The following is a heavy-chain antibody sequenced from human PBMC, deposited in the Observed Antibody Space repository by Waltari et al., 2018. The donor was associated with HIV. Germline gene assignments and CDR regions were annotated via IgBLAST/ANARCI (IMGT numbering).Heavy chain of an antibody. J-gene: IGHJ5*02. CDR2: IYPGDSDT. CDR3: ARHEQYYYDSSGYYGWFDP. D-gene: IGHD3-22*01. V-gene: IGHV5-51*01. CDR1: GYSFTSYW. Sequence: EVQLVQSGAEVKKPGESLKISCKGSGYSFTSYWIVWLRQMPGKALEWMGIIYPGDSDTRYSPSFQGQVTISADKSISTAYLQWSSLKASDTAMYYCARHEQYYYDSSGYYGWFDPWGQGTLVTVSS.